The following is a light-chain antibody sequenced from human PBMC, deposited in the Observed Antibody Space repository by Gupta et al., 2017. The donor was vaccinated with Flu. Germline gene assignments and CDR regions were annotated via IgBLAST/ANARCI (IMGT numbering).Light chain of an antibody. CDR1: QGIGNY. V-gene: IGKV1-17*01. Sequence: IQMTQSPSSLSASVGDTVTITCRAGQGIGNYLGWYQQKAGKAPKRLIFFASILQSGVPSRFSGSGSGTEFTLTISSLQPEDFATYYCLQYNSYPYTFGGGTRVEIK. J-gene: IGKJ4*02. CDR3: LQYNSYPYT. CDR2: FAS.